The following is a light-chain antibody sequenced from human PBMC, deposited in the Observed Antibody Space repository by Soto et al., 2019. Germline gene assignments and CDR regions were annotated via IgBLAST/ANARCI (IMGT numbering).Light chain of an antibody. V-gene: IGLV4-69*01. J-gene: IGLJ2*01. CDR3: QIWGTGIHVV. CDR2: LNSDGSH. CDR1: RGHSSYA. Sequence: QSVLTQSPSASASLGASVKLTCTLSRGHSSYAIAWHQQQPEKGPRYLMKLNSDGSHSQGDGIPDRFSGSSSGAERYLTISGLQSEDEADYYCQIWGTGIHVVFGGGTKLTVL.